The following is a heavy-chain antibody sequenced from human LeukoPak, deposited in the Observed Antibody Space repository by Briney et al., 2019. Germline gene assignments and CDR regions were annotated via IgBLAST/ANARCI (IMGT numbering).Heavy chain of an antibody. Sequence: SETLSLTCTVSGGSISSNSYYWSWIRQPAGKGLEWIGRIYTSGSTNYNPSLKSRVTISVDTSKNQFSLKLSSVTAADTAVYYCARALRGAVAGLYWYFDLWGRGTLVTVSS. CDR1: GGSISSNSYY. CDR3: ARALRGAVAGLYWYFDL. V-gene: IGHV4-61*02. D-gene: IGHD6-19*01. CDR2: IYTSGST. J-gene: IGHJ2*01.